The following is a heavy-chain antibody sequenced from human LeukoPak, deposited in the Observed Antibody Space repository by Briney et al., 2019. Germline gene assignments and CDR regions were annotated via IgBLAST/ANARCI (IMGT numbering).Heavy chain of an antibody. J-gene: IGHJ5*02. Sequence: SETLSLTCTVSGGSISSYDWSWIRQPAGKGLEWIGRTYTSGSTNYNPSLKSRVTISVDKSKNQLSLKLSSVTAADTAVYYCARLPDPWGQGTLVTVSS. CDR1: GGSISSYD. CDR3: ARLPDP. CDR2: TYTSGST. V-gene: IGHV4-4*07.